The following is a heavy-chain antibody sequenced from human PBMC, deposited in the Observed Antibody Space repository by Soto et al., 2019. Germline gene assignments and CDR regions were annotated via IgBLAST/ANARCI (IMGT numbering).Heavy chain of an antibody. D-gene: IGHD2-2*01. CDR3: ARKLGYCGSTGCYEPNCFAP. Sequence: GGSLRLSCAASGFTFSSYAMHWVRQAPGKGLEWVAVISYDGSNKYYADSVKGRFTISRDNSKNTLYLQMNSLRAEDTAVYYCARKLGYCGSTGCYEPNCFAPGGKEPLVPVP. CDR2: ISYDGSNK. V-gene: IGHV3-30-3*01. J-gene: IGHJ5*02. CDR1: GFTFSSYA.